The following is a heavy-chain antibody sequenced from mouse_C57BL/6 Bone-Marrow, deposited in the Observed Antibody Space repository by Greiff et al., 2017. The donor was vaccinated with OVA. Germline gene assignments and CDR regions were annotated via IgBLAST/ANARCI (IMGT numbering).Heavy chain of an antibody. D-gene: IGHD2-4*01. J-gene: IGHJ2*01. CDR3: AREIYYDYDYFDY. CDR2: IYPGDGDT. CDR1: GYAFSSSW. Sequence: VQLQQSGPELVKPGASVKISCKASGYAFSSSWMNWVKQRPGKGLEWIGRIYPGDGDTNYNGKFKGKATLTADKSSSTAYMQLSSLTSEDSAVYFCAREIYYDYDYFDYWGQGTTLTVSS. V-gene: IGHV1-82*01.